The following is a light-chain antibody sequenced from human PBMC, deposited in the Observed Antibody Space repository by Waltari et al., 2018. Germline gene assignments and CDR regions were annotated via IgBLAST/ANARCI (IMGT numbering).Light chain of an antibody. CDR2: KAS. J-gene: IGKJ4*01. Sequence: DIQMTQSPSSLSASVGDTVTITCQASQSISTWLAWYQQKPGEALKPLIYKASSLETGVPSRFTGTGSGTEFILTISSLQPEDLATYYCQQYNSAPLTFGGGTKVEIK. CDR1: QSISTW. CDR3: QQYNSAPLT. V-gene: IGKV1-5*01.